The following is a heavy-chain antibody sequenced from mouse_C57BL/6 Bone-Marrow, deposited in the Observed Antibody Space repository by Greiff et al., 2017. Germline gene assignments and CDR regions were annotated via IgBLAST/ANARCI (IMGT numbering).Heavy chain of an antibody. CDR1: GFTFSDYY. CDR2: INYDGSST. D-gene: IGHD2-3*01. Sequence: EVMLVESEGGLVQPGSSMKLSCTASGFTFSDYYMAWVRQVPEKGLEWVANINYDGSSTYYLDSLKSRFIISRDNAKNILYLQMSSLKSEDTATYYCARVDGYYGYWYFDVWGTGTTVTVSS. V-gene: IGHV5-16*01. J-gene: IGHJ1*03. CDR3: ARVDGYYGYWYFDV.